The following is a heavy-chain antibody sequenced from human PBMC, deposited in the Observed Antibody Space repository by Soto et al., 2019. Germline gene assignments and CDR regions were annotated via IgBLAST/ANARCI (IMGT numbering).Heavy chain of an antibody. D-gene: IGHD3-10*01. CDR3: AKSGYYYYGSGSDRDAYYFDY. V-gene: IGHV3-30*18. CDR1: GFTFSSYG. Sequence: QVQLVESGGGVVQPGRSLRLSCAASGFTFSSYGMHWVRQAPGKGLEWVAVISYDGSNKYYADSVKGRFTISGDNSKNTLYLQMNSLRAEDTAVYYCAKSGYYYYGSGSDRDAYYFDYWGQGTLVTVSS. CDR2: ISYDGSNK. J-gene: IGHJ4*02.